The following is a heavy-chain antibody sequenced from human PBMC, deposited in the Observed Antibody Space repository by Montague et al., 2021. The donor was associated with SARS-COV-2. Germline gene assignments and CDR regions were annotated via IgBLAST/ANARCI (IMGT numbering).Heavy chain of an antibody. CDR1: GGSISSGGHY. Sequence: SETLSLTCTVSGGSISSGGHYWSWIRQPPGKGLEWIGFIFYNGSTKYNPSLKRRVSISLDTSKNQFSLKLSSVTAADTAVYYCARQDAWAYCGDECYRGWFDSWGQGTLVTVSS. CDR2: IFYNGST. CDR3: ARQDAWAYCGDECYRGWFDS. J-gene: IGHJ5*01. V-gene: IGHV4-61*08. D-gene: IGHD2-21*01.